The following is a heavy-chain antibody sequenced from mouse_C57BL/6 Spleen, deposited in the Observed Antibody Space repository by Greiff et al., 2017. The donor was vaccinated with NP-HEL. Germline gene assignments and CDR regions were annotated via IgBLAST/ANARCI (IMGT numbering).Heavy chain of an antibody. CDR2: IHPYSGST. J-gene: IGHJ3*01. V-gene: IGHV1-64*01. CDR3: ARLDYSNYWFAY. Sequence: VQLQQPGAELVKPGASVKLSCKASGYTFTSYWMHWVKQRPGQGLEWIGMIHPYSGSTNYNEKFKSKATLTVDKSSSTAYMQLSSLTSEDAAVYYCARLDYSNYWFAYWGQGTLVTVSA. CDR1: GYTFTSYW. D-gene: IGHD2-5*01.